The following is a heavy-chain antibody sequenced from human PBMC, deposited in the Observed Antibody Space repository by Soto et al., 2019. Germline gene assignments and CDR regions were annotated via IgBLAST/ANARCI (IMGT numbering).Heavy chain of an antibody. CDR1: GGSISSYY. CDR2: IYYSGRT. CDR3: AREKHIGGELDY. Sequence: QVQLQESGPGLVKPSETLSLTCTVSGGSISSYYWSWIRQPPGKGLEWIGYIYYSGRTNYNPSLKSRVTISVDTAKNQFSLKLSSVTAADTAVYYCAREKHIGGELDYWGQGSLVTVSS. J-gene: IGHJ4*02. V-gene: IGHV4-59*01. D-gene: IGHD2-21*01.